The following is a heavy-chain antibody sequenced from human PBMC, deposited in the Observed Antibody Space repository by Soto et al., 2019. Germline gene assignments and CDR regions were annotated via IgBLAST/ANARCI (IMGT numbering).Heavy chain of an antibody. D-gene: IGHD6-19*01. CDR2: IYYSGST. CDR3: ASTEEGAVAGPFDY. CDR1: GGSISSYY. Sequence: SETLSLTCTVSGGSISSYYWSWIRQPPGKGLEWIGYIYYSGSTNYNPSLKSRVTISVDTSKNQFSLKLSSVTAADTAVYYCASTEEGAVAGPFDYWGQGTLVTVSS. J-gene: IGHJ4*02. V-gene: IGHV4-59*01.